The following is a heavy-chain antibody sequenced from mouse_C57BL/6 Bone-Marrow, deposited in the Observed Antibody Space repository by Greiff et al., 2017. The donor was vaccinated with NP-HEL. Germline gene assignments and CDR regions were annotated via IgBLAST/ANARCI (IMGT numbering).Heavy chain of an antibody. CDR3: AAYGSRRYYVDY. J-gene: IGHJ2*01. Sequence: EVQLQQSGAELVRPGASVKLSCTASGFNFKDDYMHWVKQRPEQGLEWIGWIDPENGDTEYATKFQGKATITADTSSNTAYLQLSSLTSEDTAVYDGAAYGSRRYYVDYGGQGNTLTVSS. V-gene: IGHV14-4*01. D-gene: IGHD1-1*02. CDR2: IDPENGDT. CDR1: GFNFKDDY.